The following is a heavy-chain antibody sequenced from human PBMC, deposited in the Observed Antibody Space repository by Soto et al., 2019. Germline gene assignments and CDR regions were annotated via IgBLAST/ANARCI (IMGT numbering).Heavy chain of an antibody. CDR3: AKRPSYYNSSGYTAYFDY. Sequence: LRLSCAASGFTFSSYAMTWVRQAPGKGLEWVSAISGSGGSTYYADSVKGRFTISRDNSKNTLYLQMNSLRAEDTAVYYCAKRPSYYNSSGYTAYFDYWGQGTLVTVSS. CDR2: ISGSGGST. V-gene: IGHV3-23*01. CDR1: GFTFSSYA. D-gene: IGHD3-22*01. J-gene: IGHJ4*02.